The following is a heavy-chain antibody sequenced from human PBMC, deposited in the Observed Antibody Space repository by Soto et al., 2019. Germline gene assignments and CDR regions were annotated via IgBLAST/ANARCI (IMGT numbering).Heavy chain of an antibody. V-gene: IGHV3-23*01. D-gene: IGHD6-19*01. CDR2: ISGSGDST. CDR1: GFTFSTYA. CDR3: AKERSSGWSLDY. Sequence: EVLLLESGGGLVQPGGSLRLSCAASGFTFSTYAMNWVRQAPGKGLEWVSGISGSGDSTYYADSVKGRFTVSRDNSKTTLYLQMNSLRAEDTAVFYRAKERSSGWSLDYWGQGTLVTVSS. J-gene: IGHJ4*02.